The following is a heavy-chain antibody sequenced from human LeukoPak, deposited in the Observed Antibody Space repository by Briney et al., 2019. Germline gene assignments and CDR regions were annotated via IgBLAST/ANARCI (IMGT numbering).Heavy chain of an antibody. CDR3: AKDRDSYGYGSGSYYNGVFDY. V-gene: IGHV3-23*01. CDR1: GFTFSSYT. D-gene: IGHD3-10*01. Sequence: PGGSLRLSCAASGFTFSSYTMNWVRQAPGKGLEWVSAISGSGGSTYYADSVKGRFTISRDNSKNTLYLQVNSLRAEDTAVYYCAKDRDSYGYGSGSYYNGVFDYWGQGTLVTVSS. CDR2: ISGSGGST. J-gene: IGHJ4*02.